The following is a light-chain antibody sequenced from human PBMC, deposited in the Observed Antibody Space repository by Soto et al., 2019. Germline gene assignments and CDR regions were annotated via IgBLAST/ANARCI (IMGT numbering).Light chain of an antibody. J-gene: IGLJ2*01. CDR3: QAWDSSTPVV. Sequence: SYELTQPPSVSVSPGQTASITCSGDKWGDKYACWYQQNPGQSPLLVIYQDSKRPSGIPERFSGSKSGNTATLTISGTQAMDEADYYCQAWDSSTPVVFGGGTKLTVL. CDR1: KWGDKY. CDR2: QDS. V-gene: IGLV3-1*01.